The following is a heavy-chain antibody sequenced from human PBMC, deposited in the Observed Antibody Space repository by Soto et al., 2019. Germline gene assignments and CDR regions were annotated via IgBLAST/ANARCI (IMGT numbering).Heavy chain of an antibody. Sequence: ASVKVSCKASGNTVPNYVIHWVRQAPGQGLEWMGIINPSGGSTSYAQKFQGRVTMTRDTSTSTVYMELSSLRSEDTAVYYCARGRGVATYFDSWGQGTLVTVSS. V-gene: IGHV1-46*03. CDR3: ARGRGVATYFDS. CDR2: INPSGGST. D-gene: IGHD2-15*01. J-gene: IGHJ4*02. CDR1: GNTVPNYV.